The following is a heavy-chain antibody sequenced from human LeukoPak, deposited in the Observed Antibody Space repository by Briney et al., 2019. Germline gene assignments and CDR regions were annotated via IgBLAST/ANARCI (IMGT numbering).Heavy chain of an antibody. CDR2: ISSSSSYI. CDR1: GFTFSSHS. D-gene: IGHD3-3*01. V-gene: IGHV3-21*01. Sequence: PGGSLRLSCAASGFTFSSHSMKWGRQAPGEGVGWVSSISSSSSYIYYADSVKGRFTISRDNAKNSLYLQMNSLRAEDTAVYYCGTGYYDFWFFNYWGQGTLVTVSS. J-gene: IGHJ4*02. CDR3: GTGYYDFWFFNY.